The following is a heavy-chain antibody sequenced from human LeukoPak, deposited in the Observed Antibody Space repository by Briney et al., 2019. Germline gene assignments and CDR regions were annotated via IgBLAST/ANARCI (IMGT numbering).Heavy chain of an antibody. CDR1: RFTFSNYG. J-gene: IGHJ2*01. Sequence: PGGSLRLSCAASRFTFSNYGMNWVRQAPGKGLEWVSYISSGGSTIYYADSVKGRFTISRDNAKNSLYLQMNSLRAEDTAVYYCVRDWYFDLWGRGTRVTVSS. V-gene: IGHV3-48*03. CDR2: ISSGGSTI. CDR3: VRDWYFDL.